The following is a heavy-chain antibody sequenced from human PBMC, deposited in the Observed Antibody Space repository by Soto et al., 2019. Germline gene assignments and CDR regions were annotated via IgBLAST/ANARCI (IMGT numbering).Heavy chain of an antibody. V-gene: IGHV4-4*02. D-gene: IGHD1-26*01. CDR3: ARGFRGWGPPFDC. CDR1: GGSISSSNW. J-gene: IGHJ4*02. CDR2: IYHSGST. Sequence: PSETLSLTCAVSGGSISSSNWWSWVRQPPGKGLEWIGEIYHSGSTNYNPSLKSRVTISVDKSKNQFSLKLSSVTAADTAVYYCARGFRGWGPPFDCWGQGTLVTVSS.